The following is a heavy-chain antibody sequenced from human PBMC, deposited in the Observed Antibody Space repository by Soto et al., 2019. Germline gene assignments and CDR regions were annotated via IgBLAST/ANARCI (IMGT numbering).Heavy chain of an antibody. CDR1: GFTFSSYD. J-gene: IGHJ6*03. CDR2: IGTAGDT. Sequence: EVQLVESGGGSVQPGGSLRLSCAASGFTFSSYDMHWVRQATGKGLEWVSAIGTAGDTYYPGSVKGRFTISRENAKNSLYLQMNSLRAGDTAVYYCARGTSSGYYYMDVWGKGTTVTVSS. V-gene: IGHV3-13*01. D-gene: IGHD6-19*01. CDR3: ARGTSSGYYYMDV.